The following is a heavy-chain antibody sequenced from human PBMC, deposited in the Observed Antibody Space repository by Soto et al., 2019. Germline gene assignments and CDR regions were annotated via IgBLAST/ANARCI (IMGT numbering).Heavy chain of an antibody. V-gene: IGHV3-21*01. Sequence: EVQLVESGGGLVKPVGSLRLSCAASGFTFSSYSMNWVRQAPGKGLEWVSTISSRNNDMYYVDSVKGRFTISRDNARNSVYLQMNSLRADDTAVYYCARDVNGGFCGAWGQGTLVTVSS. J-gene: IGHJ5*02. CDR2: ISSRNNDM. CDR1: GFTFSSYS. CDR3: ARDVNGGFCGA. D-gene: IGHD2-21*01.